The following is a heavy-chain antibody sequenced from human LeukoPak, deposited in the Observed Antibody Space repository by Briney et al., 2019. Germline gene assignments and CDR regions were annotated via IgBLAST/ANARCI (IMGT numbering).Heavy chain of an antibody. CDR3: ARLLYDRSGYYYFDF. V-gene: IGHV4-59*04. CDR1: GGSISSYS. J-gene: IGHJ4*02. D-gene: IGHD3-22*01. Sequence: SETLSLTCTVSGGSISSYSWSWIRQPPGKGLEWIGYIYHSGSTYYNPSLKSRVTMSVDTSRNQFSLKLTSVTAADTAVYYCARLLYDRSGYYYFDFWGQGTLVTVSS. CDR2: IYHSGST.